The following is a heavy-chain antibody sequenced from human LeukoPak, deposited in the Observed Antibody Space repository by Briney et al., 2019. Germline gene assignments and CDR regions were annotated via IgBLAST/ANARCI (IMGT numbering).Heavy chain of an antibody. Sequence: GGSLRLSCAASGFTFNNYAMSWVRQAPGKGLEWVSSLSGSGSNTYYADSVKGRFTISRDNSKNTVCLQMNRLRVEDTAVYYCAKDGGGWYTSGWYYFDSWGQGTLVTVSS. CDR3: AKDGGGWYTSGWYYFDS. D-gene: IGHD6-19*01. CDR1: GFTFNNYA. V-gene: IGHV3-23*01. CDR2: LSGSGSNT. J-gene: IGHJ4*02.